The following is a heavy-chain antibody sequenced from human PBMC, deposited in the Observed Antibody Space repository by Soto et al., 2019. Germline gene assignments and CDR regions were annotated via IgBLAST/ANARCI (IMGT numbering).Heavy chain of an antibody. V-gene: IGHV3-30*18. CDR3: AKAIGSSGYYSSLGMDV. CDR1: GFTFSSYG. D-gene: IGHD3-22*01. CDR2: ISYDGSNK. J-gene: IGHJ6*02. Sequence: GGSLRLSCAASGFTFSSYGMHWVRQAPGKGLEWVAVISYDGSNKYYADSVKGRFTISRDNSKNTLYLQMNSLRAEDTAVYYCAKAIGSSGYYSSLGMDVWGQGTTVTVSS.